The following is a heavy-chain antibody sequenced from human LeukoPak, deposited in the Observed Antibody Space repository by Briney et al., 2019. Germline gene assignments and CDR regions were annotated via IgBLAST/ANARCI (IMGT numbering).Heavy chain of an antibody. Sequence: SETLSLTCAVYGGSFSGYYWSWIRQPPGKGLEWIGEINHSGSTNYNPSLKSRVTISVDRSKNQFSLKLSSVTAADTAVYYCARGHGDYEEGWFDPWGQGTLVTVSS. CDR2: INHSGST. CDR1: GGSFSGYY. J-gene: IGHJ5*02. V-gene: IGHV4-34*01. CDR3: ARGHGDYEEGWFDP. D-gene: IGHD4-17*01.